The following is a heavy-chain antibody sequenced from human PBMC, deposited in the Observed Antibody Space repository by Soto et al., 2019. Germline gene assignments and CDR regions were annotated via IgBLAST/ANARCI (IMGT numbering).Heavy chain of an antibody. D-gene: IGHD3-10*01. J-gene: IGHJ4*02. CDR2: ISSSTSYI. V-gene: IGHV3-21*01. CDR1: GFTFSIYY. CDR3: ASSAGLGSFDY. Sequence: PGGSLRLSCAASGFTFSIYYVNWVRQAPGKGLEWVSSISSSTSYIYYADSVKGRFTISRDNAKNSLYLQMNSLRAEDTAVYYCASSAGLGSFDYWGQGTLVTVSS.